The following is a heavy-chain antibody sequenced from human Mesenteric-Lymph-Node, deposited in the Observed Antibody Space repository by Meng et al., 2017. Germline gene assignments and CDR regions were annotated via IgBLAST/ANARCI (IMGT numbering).Heavy chain of an antibody. D-gene: IGHD3-10*01. Sequence: GESLKISCAASGFTFSNAWMSWVRQAPGKGLEWVGRIKSKTDGGTTDYAAPVKGRFTISRDDSKNTLYLQMNSLKTEDTAVYYCARALWFGELLHEYYFDYWGQGIRVTVSS. CDR1: GFTFSNAW. CDR2: IKSKTDGGTT. V-gene: IGHV3-15*01. CDR3: ARALWFGELLHEYYFDY. J-gene: IGHJ4*02.